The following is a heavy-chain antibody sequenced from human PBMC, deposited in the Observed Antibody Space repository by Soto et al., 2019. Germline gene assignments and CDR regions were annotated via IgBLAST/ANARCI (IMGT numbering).Heavy chain of an antibody. Sequence: SETLSLTCAVYGGSFSGYYWSWIRQPPGKGLEWIGEINHSGSTNYNPSLKSRVTISVDTSKNQFSLKLSSVTAADTAVYYCARGSRYYYDSSGYYYGYYYYYGMDVWGQGTTVTVSS. CDR3: ARGSRYYYDSSGYYYGYYYYYGMDV. J-gene: IGHJ6*02. V-gene: IGHV4-34*01. D-gene: IGHD3-22*01. CDR2: INHSGST. CDR1: GGSFSGYY.